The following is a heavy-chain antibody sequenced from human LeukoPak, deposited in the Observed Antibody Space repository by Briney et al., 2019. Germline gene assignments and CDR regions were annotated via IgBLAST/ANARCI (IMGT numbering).Heavy chain of an antibody. CDR1: GFTVSSNY. V-gene: IGHV3-23*01. CDR2: ISGSGGST. J-gene: IGHJ6*02. CDR3: AKNLYCGGGSCYPSALGMDV. Sequence: PGGSLRLSCAGSGFTVSSNYMSWVRQAPGKGLEWVSAISGSGGSTYYADSVKGRFTISRDNSKNTLFLQMNSLRAEDTAVYYCAKNLYCGGGSCYPSALGMDVWGQGTTVTVSS. D-gene: IGHD2-15*01.